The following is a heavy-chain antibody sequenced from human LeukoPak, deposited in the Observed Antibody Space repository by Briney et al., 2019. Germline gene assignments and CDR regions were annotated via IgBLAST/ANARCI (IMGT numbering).Heavy chain of an antibody. CDR3: VATTYSDYDGFDY. CDR1: GYTFTAYY. Sequence: GASVKVSCKASGYTFTAYYMHWVRQAPGQGLEWMGWINPNTGDTNYAQIFQGRVAMTRDTSISTAYMELSRLKSDDTAMYYCVATTYSDYDGFDYWSQGTLVTVSS. D-gene: IGHD4-17*01. V-gene: IGHV1-2*02. CDR2: INPNTGDT. J-gene: IGHJ4*02.